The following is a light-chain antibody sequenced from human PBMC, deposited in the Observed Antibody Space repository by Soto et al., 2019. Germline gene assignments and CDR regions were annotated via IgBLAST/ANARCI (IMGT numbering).Light chain of an antibody. CDR2: DVT. V-gene: IGLV2-14*01. J-gene: IGLJ2*01. CDR1: SSDVGGHNG. CDR3: SSYRSGSTI. Sequence: QSALTQPASVSGSPGQSITISCTGTSSDVGGHNGVSWYQQYPGKAPKLMIFDVTNRPSGVSNRFSGSKSGNTASLTISGLQADDEAEYYCSSYRSGSTIFGGGTKLTVL.